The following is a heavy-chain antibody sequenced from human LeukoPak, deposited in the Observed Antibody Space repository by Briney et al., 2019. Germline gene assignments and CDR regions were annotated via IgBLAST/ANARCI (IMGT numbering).Heavy chain of an antibody. CDR2: IYYSGST. Sequence: SETLSLTCTVSGGSISSSSYYWGWIRQPPGKGLEWIGSIYYSGSTYYNPSLKSRVTISVDTSKNQFSLKLSSVTAADTAVYYCARTVTTCFGLDYWGQGTLVTVSS. D-gene: IGHD4-17*01. CDR1: GGSISSSSYY. CDR3: ARTVTTCFGLDY. J-gene: IGHJ4*02. V-gene: IGHV4-39*07.